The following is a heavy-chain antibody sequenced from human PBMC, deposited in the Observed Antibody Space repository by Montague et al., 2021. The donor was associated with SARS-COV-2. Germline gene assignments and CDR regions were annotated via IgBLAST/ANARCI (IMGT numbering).Heavy chain of an antibody. CDR1: GGSISRGNYY. J-gene: IGHJ4*02. V-gene: IGHV4-39*02. D-gene: IGHD2-21*02. CDR3: VRLVPAGTVVATDVPFDS. CDR2: IHYIGNT. Sequence: SETLSLTCNVSGGSISRGNYYWACIRQPPGKGLELIGSIHYIGNTYYNPSLESRVTISVDTSKNHFSLKRRSVTAADTAVHYCVRLVPAGTVVATDVPFDSWGQGTLVTVSS.